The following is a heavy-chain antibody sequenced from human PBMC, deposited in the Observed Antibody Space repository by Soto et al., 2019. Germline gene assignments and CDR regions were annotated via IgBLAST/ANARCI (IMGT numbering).Heavy chain of an antibody. CDR2: IKQDVREK. J-gene: IGHJ4*01. V-gene: IGHV3-7*03. CDR3: AREDMMAKDY. CDR1: GFTFSSYW. D-gene: IGHD5-12*01. Sequence: EVQLVESGAGLVQPGGSLRLSCTASGFTFSSYWMSWVRQAPGKGLEWVANIKQDVREKYYVDSVKGRFTIFRDNAKNSLYLQTNSLRAEHTVVYYCAREDMMAKDYWGQGTLGTGSS.